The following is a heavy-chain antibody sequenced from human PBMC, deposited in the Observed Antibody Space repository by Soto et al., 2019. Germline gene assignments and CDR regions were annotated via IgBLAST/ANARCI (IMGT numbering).Heavy chain of an antibody. V-gene: IGHV1-69*13. CDR1: GGTFSSYA. J-gene: IGHJ6*02. D-gene: IGHD3-3*01. CDR3: AMRRFLERGYYYYYGMDV. Sequence: SVKVSCKASGGTFSSYAISWVRQAPGQGLEWMGGITPIFGTANYAQKFQGRVTITADESTSTAYMELSSLRSEDTAVYYCAMRRFLERGYYYYYGMDVWGQGTTVTVSS. CDR2: ITPIFGTA.